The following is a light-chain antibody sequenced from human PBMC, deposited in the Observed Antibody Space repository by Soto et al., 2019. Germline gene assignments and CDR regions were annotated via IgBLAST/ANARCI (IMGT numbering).Light chain of an antibody. Sequence: VLTQSPGTLSLSPGERATLSCRASLSVSGSQLAWYQQKPGQPPRLLIYGASSRAASIPDRFSGSGSGTDFTLTINRLEPEDFAVYYCQQYVTSRRTFGPGTKVDIK. CDR1: LSVSGSQ. J-gene: IGKJ1*01. V-gene: IGKV3-20*01. CDR2: GAS. CDR3: QQYVTSRRT.